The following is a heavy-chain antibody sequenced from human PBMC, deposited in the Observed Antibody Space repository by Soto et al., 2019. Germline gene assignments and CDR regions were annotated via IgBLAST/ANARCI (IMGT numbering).Heavy chain of an antibody. J-gene: IGHJ4*02. CDR2: ISGSGGST. CDR1: GFTFSSYG. CDR3: AKSGFGEFLFDY. D-gene: IGHD3-10*01. V-gene: IGHV3-23*01. Sequence: GGSLRLSCAASGFTFSSYGMHWVRQAPGKGLEWVSAISGSGGSTYYADSVKGRFTISRDNSKNTLYLQMNSLRAEDTAVYYCAKSGFGEFLFDYWGQGTLVTVSS.